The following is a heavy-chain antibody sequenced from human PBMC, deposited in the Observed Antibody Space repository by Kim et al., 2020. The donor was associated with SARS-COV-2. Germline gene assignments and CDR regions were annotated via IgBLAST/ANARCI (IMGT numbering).Heavy chain of an antibody. CDR2: ISYDGSNK. D-gene: IGHD3-22*01. J-gene: IGHJ4*02. CDR3: AKVSYDSKGIDY. V-gene: IGHV3-30*18. CDR1: GFTFSSYG. Sequence: GGSLRLSCAASGFTFSSYGMHWVRQAPGKGLEWVAVISYDGSNKYYADSVKGRFTISRDNSKNTLYLQMNSLRAEDTAVYYCAKVSYDSKGIDYWGQGTLVTVSS.